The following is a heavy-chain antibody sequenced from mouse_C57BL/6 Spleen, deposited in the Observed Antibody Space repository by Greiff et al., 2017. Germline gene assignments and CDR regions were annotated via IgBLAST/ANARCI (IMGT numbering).Heavy chain of an antibody. V-gene: IGHV5-9*01. D-gene: IGHD1-1*01. CDR2: ISGGGGNT. Sequence: EVKLVESGGGLVKPGGSLKLSCAASGFTFSSYTMSWVRQTPEKRLEWVATISGGGGNTYYPDSVKGRFTISRDNAKNTLYLQMSSLRSEDTALYYCARHGYYGSSSFAYWGQGTLVTVSA. CDR1: GFTFSSYT. J-gene: IGHJ3*01. CDR3: ARHGYYGSSSFAY.